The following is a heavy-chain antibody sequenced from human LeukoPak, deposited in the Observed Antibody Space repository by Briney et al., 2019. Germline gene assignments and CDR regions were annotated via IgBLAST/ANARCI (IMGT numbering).Heavy chain of an antibody. CDR2: ITGSGDST. CDR1: GFTFSSYA. D-gene: IGHD3-10*01. V-gene: IGHV3-23*01. Sequence: QSGGSLRLSCAASGFTFSSYAMSWVRRAPGQGLEWVPAITGSGDSTYYADSVKGRFTISRDNSKNTLYLQVNSLRGEDTAVYYCAKEVYYYGSGSPFDYWGQGTLVTVSS. CDR3: AKEVYYYGSGSPFDY. J-gene: IGHJ4*02.